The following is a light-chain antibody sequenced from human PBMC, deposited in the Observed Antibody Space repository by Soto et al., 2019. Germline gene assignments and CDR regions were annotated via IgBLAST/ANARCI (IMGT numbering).Light chain of an antibody. CDR2: YAS. CDR1: QSVSSY. V-gene: IGKV3-11*01. J-gene: IGKJ2*01. Sequence: EIVLTQSPATLSLSPGERATLSCRASQSVSSYLACYQQKPGQAPRLLIYYASNTATGIPARFSGGGSGTDFTLTTSSLEPEDFAVYYCQQRFNWPRFTFGQGTKLEIK. CDR3: QQRFNWPRFT.